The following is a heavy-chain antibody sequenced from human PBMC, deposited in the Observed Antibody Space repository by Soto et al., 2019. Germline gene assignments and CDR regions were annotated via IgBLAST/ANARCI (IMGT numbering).Heavy chain of an antibody. J-gene: IGHJ6*02. Sequence: SETLSLTCTVSGGSISSYYLSWIRQPPGKGLEWIGYIYYSGSTNYNPSLKSRVTISVDTSKNQFSLKLSSVTAADTAVYYCARDTAAGMGYYYYYGMDVWGQGTTVTVSS. CDR1: GGSISSYY. CDR2: IYYSGST. D-gene: IGHD6-13*01. CDR3: ARDTAAGMGYYYYYGMDV. V-gene: IGHV4-59*01.